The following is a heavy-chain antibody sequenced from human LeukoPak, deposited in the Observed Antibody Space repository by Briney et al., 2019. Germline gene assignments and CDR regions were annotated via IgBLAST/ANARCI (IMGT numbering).Heavy chain of an antibody. CDR3: ARECPNWFDP. D-gene: IGHD5/OR15-5a*01. Sequence: SETLSLTCTVSGGSISSYYWSWIRQPAGKGLEWIGRIHTSGPTTYNPSLNSRVTISLDTSKNQFSLKLSSVTAADTAVYYCARECPNWFDPWGQGTLVTVSS. V-gene: IGHV4-4*07. CDR2: IHTSGPT. J-gene: IGHJ5*02. CDR1: GGSISSYY.